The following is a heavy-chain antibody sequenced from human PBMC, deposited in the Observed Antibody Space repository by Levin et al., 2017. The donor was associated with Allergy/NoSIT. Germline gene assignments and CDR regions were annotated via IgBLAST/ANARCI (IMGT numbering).Heavy chain of an antibody. V-gene: IGHV3-74*01. CDR2: IKSDGSSI. J-gene: IGHJ2*01. Sequence: GGSLRLSCEASGFSISEYWMYWVRQAPGKGLMWLSRIKSDGSSISYADDVKGRLTISRDNVQNTMYLEMSSLRSEDTGVYFCASGFDSGWQKDWYFDVWGRGTLVTVSS. CDR1: GFSISEYW. D-gene: IGHD6-25*01. CDR3: ASGFDSGWQKDWYFDV.